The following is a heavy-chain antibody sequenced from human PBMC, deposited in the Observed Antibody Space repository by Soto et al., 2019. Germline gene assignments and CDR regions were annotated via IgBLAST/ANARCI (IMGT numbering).Heavy chain of an antibody. V-gene: IGHV1-69*06. Sequence: SVKVSCKASGGTFSSYAISWVRQAPGQGLEWMGGIIPIFGTANYAQKFQGRVTITADKSTSTAYMELSSLRSEDTAVYYCARDPLAAVYDYAYYYYCGMDVWGQGTTVTVSS. J-gene: IGHJ6*02. D-gene: IGHD5-12*01. CDR3: ARDPLAAVYDYAYYYYCGMDV. CDR1: GGTFSSYA. CDR2: IIPIFGTA.